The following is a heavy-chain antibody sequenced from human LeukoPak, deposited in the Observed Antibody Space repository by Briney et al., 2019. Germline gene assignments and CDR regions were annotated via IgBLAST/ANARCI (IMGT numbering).Heavy chain of an antibody. Sequence: GGSLRLSCAASGFTFSTYWMHWVRQAPGKGLVWVSRMNNDGSIRDYADSVKGRFTISRDNAKNTLYLQMNSLRVEDTAVYYCATPGIAVAGTPFDYWGQGTLVTVSS. CDR2: MNNDGSIR. CDR3: ATPGIAVAGTPFDY. V-gene: IGHV3-74*01. CDR1: GFTFSTYW. D-gene: IGHD6-19*01. J-gene: IGHJ4*02.